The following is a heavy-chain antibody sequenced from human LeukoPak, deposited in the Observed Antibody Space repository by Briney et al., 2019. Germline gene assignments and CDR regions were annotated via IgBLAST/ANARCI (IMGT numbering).Heavy chain of an antibody. CDR3: ARKDGDY. CDR2: IYSSGST. Sequence: SETLSLTCTVSGASISSFHWTWIRQPAGKRLVWIGLIYSSGSTIYNPSLKSRVAMSVDMTKNQLSLKLSSVTAADTAMYYCARKDGDYWGQGTLVTVSS. V-gene: IGHV4-4*07. J-gene: IGHJ4*02. CDR1: GASISSFH.